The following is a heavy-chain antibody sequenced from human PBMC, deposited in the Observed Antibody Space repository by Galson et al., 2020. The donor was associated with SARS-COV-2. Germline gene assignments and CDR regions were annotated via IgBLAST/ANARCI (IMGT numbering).Heavy chain of an antibody. Sequence: ASVKVSCKASGYTFIHFPMHWVRQAPGQRLEWMGWINPGNGNTKYSQSFQGRVTITRDTSASTVYMEVSSLRSGDTAVYYCATVDEHFYDGSGFLHWGQGTLVTVSS. D-gene: IGHD3-22*01. CDR1: GYTFIHFP. V-gene: IGHV1-3*01. J-gene: IGHJ4*02. CDR3: ATVDEHFYDGSGFLH. CDR2: INPGNGNT.